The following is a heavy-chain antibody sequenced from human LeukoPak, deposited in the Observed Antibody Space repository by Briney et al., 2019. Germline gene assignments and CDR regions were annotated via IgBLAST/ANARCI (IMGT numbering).Heavy chain of an antibody. V-gene: IGHV1-2*02. D-gene: IGHD6-13*01. Sequence: PMASVKVSCKASGYTFTGYYMHWVRQAPGQGLEWMGWINPNSGGTNYAQKFQGRVTMTRDTSISTAYMELSRLRSDDTAVYYCARDSSAAGYNWFDPWGQGTLVTVSS. CDR3: ARDSSAAGYNWFDP. J-gene: IGHJ5*02. CDR1: GYTFTGYY. CDR2: INPNSGGT.